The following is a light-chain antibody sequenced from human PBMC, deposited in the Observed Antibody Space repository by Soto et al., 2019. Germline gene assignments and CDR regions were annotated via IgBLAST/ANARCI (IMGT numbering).Light chain of an antibody. J-gene: IGKJ4*01. Sequence: EIVLTQSPGTLSLSPGQRATLSCRASQRLSASDIAWYQQKPGQAPKFLIYGVSSRATGIPDRFSGSGSGTDFTLTISRLEPEDFAVYHCQQYGSYSPLTFGGGTKVDIK. CDR3: QQYGSYSPLT. V-gene: IGKV3-20*01. CDR1: QRLSASD. CDR2: GVS.